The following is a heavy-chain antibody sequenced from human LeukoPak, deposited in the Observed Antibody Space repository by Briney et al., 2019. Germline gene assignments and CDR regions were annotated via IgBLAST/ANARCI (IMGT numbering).Heavy chain of an antibody. CDR3: ARGNFYDNKGYSPELRY. Sequence: ASVQISCKTSGYTFTSYYIHWLRQAPGQRFEWMGWSDPKSGATKYEHFQGRVTMTRDTSISTAYMELSRLTSDDTAVYYCARGNFYDNKGYSPELRYWGQGTLVTVSS. CDR1: GYTFTSYY. V-gene: IGHV1-2*02. CDR2: SDPKSGAT. J-gene: IGHJ4*02. D-gene: IGHD3-10*01.